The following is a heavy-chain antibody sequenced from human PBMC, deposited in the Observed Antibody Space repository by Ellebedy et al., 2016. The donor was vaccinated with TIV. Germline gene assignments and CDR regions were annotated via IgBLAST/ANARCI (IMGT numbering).Heavy chain of an antibody. D-gene: IGHD1-14*01. CDR2: IRSKTDSGTT. CDR3: ATGVGTLLY. Sequence: PGGSLRLSCVVSGFDFINAWMNWVRQTPGKGLEWLGRIRSKTDSGTTEYAAPAEGRFTISRDDSKTTLYLQMNSLKTEDTGVYYCATGVGTLLYWGQGTLVTVSS. CDR1: GFDFINAW. V-gene: IGHV3-15*01. J-gene: IGHJ4*02.